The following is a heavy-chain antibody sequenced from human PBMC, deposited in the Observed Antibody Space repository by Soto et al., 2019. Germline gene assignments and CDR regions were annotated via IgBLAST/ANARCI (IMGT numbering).Heavy chain of an antibody. CDR1: GYSFTSYW. Sequence: EVQLVQSGAEVKKPGESLRISCKGSGYSFTSYWISWVRQMPGKGLEWMGRIDPSDSYTNYSPSFQGHVTISADKSISTAYQQWSSLKASDTAMYYCARLQAEAGDNDLTFAYWGQGPLVTVSS. V-gene: IGHV5-10-1*01. J-gene: IGHJ4*02. D-gene: IGHD6-13*01. CDR3: ARLQAEAGDNDLTFAY. CDR2: IDPSDSYT.